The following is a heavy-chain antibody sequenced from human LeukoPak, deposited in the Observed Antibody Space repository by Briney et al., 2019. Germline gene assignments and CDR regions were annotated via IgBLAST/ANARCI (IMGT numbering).Heavy chain of an antibody. D-gene: IGHD2-15*01. Sequence: GASVTVSFKASGYTFTDYDMNWVRQATGQGLEWMGWMNPNSGNTGYAQKFQGRVTMTRNTSITTAYMELSSLRSEDTAVYYCARVYCSGGSCRYFDYWGQGTLVTVSS. CDR3: ARVYCSGGSCRYFDY. J-gene: IGHJ4*02. CDR2: MNPNSGNT. V-gene: IGHV1-8*01. CDR1: GYTFTDYD.